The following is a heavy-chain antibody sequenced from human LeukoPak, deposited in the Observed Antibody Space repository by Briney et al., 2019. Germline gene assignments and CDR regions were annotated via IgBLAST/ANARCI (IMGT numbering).Heavy chain of an antibody. Sequence: GGSLRLSCAASGFTFSSYWMSWVRQAPGKGLEWVANIKQDGSEKYYVDSVKGRFTISRDNAKNSLYLQMNSLRAEDTAVYYCARVGHGGDYLAIDYWGQGTLVTVSS. J-gene: IGHJ4*02. CDR3: ARVGHGGDYLAIDY. CDR1: GFTFSSYW. V-gene: IGHV3-7*01. CDR2: IKQDGSEK. D-gene: IGHD4-17*01.